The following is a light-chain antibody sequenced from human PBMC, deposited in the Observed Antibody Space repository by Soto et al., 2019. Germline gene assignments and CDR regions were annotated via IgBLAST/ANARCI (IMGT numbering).Light chain of an antibody. CDR1: PSISTW. J-gene: IGKJ1*01. Sequence: DIQMTQSPSTLSASVGDRVTITCRASPSISTWLAWYQQKPGKAPNLLIYKASTLESGVPSRFSGSGSGAEFTLTVSSLQPDDFATYYCQQYYSYSGTFGQGTRVEIK. CDR3: QQYYSYSGT. CDR2: KAS. V-gene: IGKV1-5*03.